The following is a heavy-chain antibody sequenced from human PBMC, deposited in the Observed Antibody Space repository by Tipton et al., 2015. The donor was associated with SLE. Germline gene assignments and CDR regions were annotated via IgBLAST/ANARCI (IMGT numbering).Heavy chain of an antibody. CDR3: ARGRKDYGDYYFDY. CDR2: INHSGST. D-gene: IGHD4-17*01. Sequence: TLSLTCAVYGGSFSGYYWNWIRQPPGKGLEWIGEINHSGSTNYNPSLKSRVTISVDTSKNQFSLKLSSVTAADTAVYYCARGRKDYGDYYFDYWGQGTLVTVSS. V-gene: IGHV4-34*01. J-gene: IGHJ4*02. CDR1: GGSFSGYY.